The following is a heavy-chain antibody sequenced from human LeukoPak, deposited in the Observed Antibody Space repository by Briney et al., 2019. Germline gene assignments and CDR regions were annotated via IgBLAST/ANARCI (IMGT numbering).Heavy chain of an antibody. D-gene: IGHD3-3*01. CDR2: ISSNGGST. Sequence: GGSLRLSCAASGFTFSSYAMHWVRQAPGKGLEYVSAISSNGGSTYYANSVKGRSTISRDNSKNTLYLQVGSLGAEDMGVYYCGGGRFLEWSGMGYWGQGTLVTVSS. V-gene: IGHV3-64*01. J-gene: IGHJ4*02. CDR3: GGGRFLEWSGMGY. CDR1: GFTFSSYA.